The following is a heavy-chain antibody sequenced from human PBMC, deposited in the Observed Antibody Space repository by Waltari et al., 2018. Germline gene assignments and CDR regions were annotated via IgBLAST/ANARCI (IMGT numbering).Heavy chain of an antibody. V-gene: IGHV3-48*04. CDR3: ARDQTYGFPFDY. J-gene: IGHJ4*02. D-gene: IGHD3-10*01. CDR1: GFTFSSYS. CDR2: ISSSSSTI. Sequence: EVQLVESGGGLVQPGGSLRLSCAASGFTFSSYSMNWVRQAPGKGLERVSYISSSSSTIYYADAVKGRFTISRDNAKKSLYLQMNSLRAEDTAVYYCARDQTYGFPFDYWGQGTLVTVSS.